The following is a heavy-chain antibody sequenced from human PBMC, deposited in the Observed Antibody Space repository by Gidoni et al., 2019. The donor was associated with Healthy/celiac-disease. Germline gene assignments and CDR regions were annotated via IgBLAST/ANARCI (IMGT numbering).Heavy chain of an antibody. V-gene: IGHV5-51*01. J-gene: IGHJ3*02. Sequence: EVQLVQSGAEVKKPGESLKISCKGSGYSFTSYWIGWVRQMPGKGLEWMGITYPGDSDTRYSPSFQGQVTISADKSISTAYLQWSSLKASDTAMYYCARPFYPAPRGPNAFDIWGQGTMVTVSS. CDR3: ARPFYPAPRGPNAFDI. D-gene: IGHD3-10*01. CDR2: TYPGDSDT. CDR1: GYSFTSYW.